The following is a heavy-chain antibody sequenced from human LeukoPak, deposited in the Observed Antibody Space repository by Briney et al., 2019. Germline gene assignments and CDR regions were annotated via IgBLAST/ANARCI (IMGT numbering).Heavy chain of an antibody. CDR1: GDSVSSNSAA. D-gene: IGHD6-19*01. CDR3: AREPQRAVAGTPFDY. V-gene: IGHV6-1*01. CDR2: TYYRSKWYN. J-gene: IGHJ4*02. Sequence: SQTLSLTCAISGDSVSSNSAAWNWIRQSPSRGLEWLGRTYYRSKWYNDYTVSVKSRITINPDTSKNQFSLQLNSVTPEDTAVYYCAREPQRAVAGTPFDYWGQGTLVTVSS.